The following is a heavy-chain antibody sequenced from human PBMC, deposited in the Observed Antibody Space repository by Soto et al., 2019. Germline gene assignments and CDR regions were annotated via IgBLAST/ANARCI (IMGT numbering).Heavy chain of an antibody. V-gene: IGHV1-18*04. CDR3: ARTTYYYDSSGYYYREEFDY. CDR1: CYAFTSYG. D-gene: IGHD3-22*01. Sequence: GXSVKVSWKASCYAFTSYGISWVRQAPGQGLEWMGWISAYNGNTNYAQKLQGRVTMTTDTSTSTAYMELRSLRSDDTAVYYCARTTYYYDSSGYYYREEFDYWGQGTLVTVSS. CDR2: ISAYNGNT. J-gene: IGHJ4*02.